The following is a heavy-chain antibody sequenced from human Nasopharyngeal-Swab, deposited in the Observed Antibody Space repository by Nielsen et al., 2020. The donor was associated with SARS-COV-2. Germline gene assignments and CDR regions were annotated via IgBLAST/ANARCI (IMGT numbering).Heavy chain of an antibody. J-gene: IGHJ4*02. V-gene: IGHV4-34*01. D-gene: IGHD6-19*01. CDR1: GWSFSGYY. CDR2: INHSGST. Sequence: GSLRLSCAVYGWSFSGYYRSWIRQPPGKGLEWIGEINHSGSTNYNPSLKSRVTISVDTSKNQFSLKLSSVTAADTAVYYCARGAVAVRHFDYWGQGTLVTVSS. CDR3: ARGAVAVRHFDY.